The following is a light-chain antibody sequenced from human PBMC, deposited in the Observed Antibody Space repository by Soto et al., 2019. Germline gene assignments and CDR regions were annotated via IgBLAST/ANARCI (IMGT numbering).Light chain of an antibody. CDR3: AAWDDSLNGHVA. J-gene: IGLJ2*01. CDR1: SSNIGGNT. Sequence: QSVLTQPPSASGTPGQRVTISCSGSSSNIGGNTVNWYQQLPGTAPKLLIYSNNQRPSGVPDRFSGSKSGTSASLAISGLQSEDEADYYCAAWDDSLNGHVAFGGGTKLTVL. CDR2: SNN. V-gene: IGLV1-44*01.